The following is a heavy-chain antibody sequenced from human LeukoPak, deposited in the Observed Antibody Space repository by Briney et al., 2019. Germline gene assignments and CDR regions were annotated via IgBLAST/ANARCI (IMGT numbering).Heavy chain of an antibody. D-gene: IGHD3-22*01. CDR1: GGSFSGYY. CDR3: ARARDDSIPLGMDV. CDR2: INHSGST. V-gene: IGHV4-34*01. J-gene: IGHJ6*02. Sequence: SETLSLTCAVYGGSFSGYYWSWIRQPPGKGLEWIGEINHSGSTNYNPSLKSRVTISVDTSKNQSSLKLSSVTAADTAVYYCARARDDSIPLGMDVWGQGTTVTVSS.